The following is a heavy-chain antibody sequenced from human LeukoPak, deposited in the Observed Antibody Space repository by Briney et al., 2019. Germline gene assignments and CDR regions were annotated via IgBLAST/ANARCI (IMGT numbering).Heavy chain of an antibody. CDR3: AAAANCSSTSCYGSDY. D-gene: IGHD2-2*01. J-gene: IGHJ4*02. CDR1: GFTFTSSA. Sequence: ASVKVSCKASGFTFTSSAVQWVRQARGQRLEWIGWIVVGSGNTNYAQKFQERVTITRDMSTSTAYMELSSLRSEDTAVYYCAAAANCSSTSCYGSDYWGQGTLVTVSS. CDR2: IVVGSGNT. V-gene: IGHV1-58*01.